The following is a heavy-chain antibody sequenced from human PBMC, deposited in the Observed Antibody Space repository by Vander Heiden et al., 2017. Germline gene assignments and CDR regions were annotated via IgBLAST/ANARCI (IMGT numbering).Heavy chain of an antibody. CDR2: IYSGGST. J-gene: IGHJ5*02. Sequence: EVQLVESGGGLIQPGGSLRLSCAASGCTVSSNYMSWVRQATGKGLEWVSVIYSGGSTYYADSVKGRFTISRDNSKNPLYLQMNSLRAEDTAVYYCARSYSTNPPFDTWVQGTLVALSS. D-gene: IGHD6-13*01. CDR3: ARSYSTNPPFDT. CDR1: GCTVSSNY. V-gene: IGHV3-53*01.